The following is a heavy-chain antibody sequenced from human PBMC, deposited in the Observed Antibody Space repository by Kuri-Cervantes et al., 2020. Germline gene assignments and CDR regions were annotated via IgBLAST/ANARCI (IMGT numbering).Heavy chain of an antibody. V-gene: IGHV3-66*03. CDR3: AKDLAVEWFGELPDWFDP. J-gene: IGHJ5*02. CDR2: LYSSGST. Sequence: GESLKISCGASGFTVSSNYMSWVRQAPGKGLEWVSILYSSGSTYYADSVKGRFTISRDNSKNTLYLQMNSLRAEDTAVYYCAKDLAVEWFGELPDWFDPWGQGTLVTVSS. D-gene: IGHD3-10*01. CDR1: GFTVSSNY.